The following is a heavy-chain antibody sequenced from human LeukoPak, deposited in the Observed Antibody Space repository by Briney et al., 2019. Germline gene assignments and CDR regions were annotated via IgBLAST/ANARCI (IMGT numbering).Heavy chain of an antibody. CDR3: APTAEAYTSWWKV. V-gene: IGHV1-2*02. J-gene: IGHJ4*02. D-gene: IGHD3-16*01. CDR1: GYKFTDDY. CDR2: INSDSGFT. Sequence: ASVKVSCKASGYKFTDDYMHWVRQAPGQGLEFMGWINSDSGFTNYAQKFKGRVTMTRDTSNSTAYLEVRSLTSDDTAVYYCAPTAEAYTSWWKVWGQGTLVTVSS.